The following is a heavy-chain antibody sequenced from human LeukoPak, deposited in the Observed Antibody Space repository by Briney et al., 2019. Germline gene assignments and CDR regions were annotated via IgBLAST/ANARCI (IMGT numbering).Heavy chain of an antibody. V-gene: IGHV4-39*01. Sequence: SETLSLTCTVSGGSISSSSYYWGWIRQPPGKGLEWIGSIYYSGSTYYNPSLKSRVTISVDTSKNQFSLKLSSVTAADTPVCYCARHAPNYRWPLGYNWFDPWGQGTLVTVSS. CDR3: ARHAPNYRWPLGYNWFDP. J-gene: IGHJ5*02. CDR2: IYYSGST. D-gene: IGHD4-23*01. CDR1: GGSISSSSYY.